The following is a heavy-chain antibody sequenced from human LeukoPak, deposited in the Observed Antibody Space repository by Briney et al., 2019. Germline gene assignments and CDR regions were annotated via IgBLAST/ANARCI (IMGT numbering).Heavy chain of an antibody. CDR3: AKTTTGYSSGRYPAWPIDY. D-gene: IGHD2-15*01. J-gene: IGHJ4*02. Sequence: GGSLRLSCAASGFTFGSYAMYWVRQAPGKGLEWVSGIFGSGGSAHYADSVKGRFTISRDNSKNMVYLQMDSLRVEDTAIYYCAKTTTGYSSGRYPAWPIDYWGQGTLVTVSS. CDR1: GFTFGSYA. CDR2: IFGSGGSA. V-gene: IGHV3-23*01.